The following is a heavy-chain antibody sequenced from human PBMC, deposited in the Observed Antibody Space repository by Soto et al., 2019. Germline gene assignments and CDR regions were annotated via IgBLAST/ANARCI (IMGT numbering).Heavy chain of an antibody. CDR2: ISSNGVGT. V-gene: IGHV3-64*01. Sequence: EVQLAESGGGLAQPGGSLRLSCAASGFTLSGYAMDWVRQAPGKGLEYVSGISSNGVGTYYANSVQGGFTISRDNSKNTVYLQMGSLRPEDMAVYYCARRARPHFYYMDVWGKGTTVTVSS. CDR1: GFTLSGYA. J-gene: IGHJ6*03. D-gene: IGHD6-6*01. CDR3: ARRARPHFYYMDV.